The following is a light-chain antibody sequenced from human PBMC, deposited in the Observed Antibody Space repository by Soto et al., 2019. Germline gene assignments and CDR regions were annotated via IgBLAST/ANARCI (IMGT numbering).Light chain of an antibody. CDR2: DAS. CDR3: EQYNNYPYT. Sequence: DIQMTQSPSTLSASVGDRVTITCRAGQSISSWLAWYQQNPGKAPKLLIYDASTLESGVPSRFSGSGSGTEFNLTISSLQPDDFATYYCEQYNNYPYTFGQGTKLAIK. V-gene: IGKV1-5*01. CDR1: QSISSW. J-gene: IGKJ2*01.